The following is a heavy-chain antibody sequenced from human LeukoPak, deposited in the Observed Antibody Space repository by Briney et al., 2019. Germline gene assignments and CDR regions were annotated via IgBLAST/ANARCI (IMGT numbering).Heavy chain of an antibody. V-gene: IGHV4-34*01. Sequence: PSETLSRTCAVYGGSFSGYYWSWIRQPPGKGLEWIGEINHSGGTNYNPSLKSRVTTSVDTSKNQFSLKLSSVTAADTAVYYCARMVATMGYYNYYGLDVWGQGTTVTVSS. CDR1: GGSFSGYY. J-gene: IGHJ6*02. D-gene: IGHD5-12*01. CDR2: INHSGGT. CDR3: ARMVATMGYYNYYGLDV.